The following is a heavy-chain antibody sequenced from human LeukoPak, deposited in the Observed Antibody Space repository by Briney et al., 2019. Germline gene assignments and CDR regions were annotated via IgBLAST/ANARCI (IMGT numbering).Heavy chain of an antibody. CDR2: IYHSGSI. Sequence: SETLSLTCTVSGYSISSGYYWGWIRQPPGKGLEWIGSIYHSGSIYYNPFLKSRVTISVDTSKNQFSLKLSTLTAADTAVYYCAKDSSTWGNLAGHFDSWGQGTLVTVSS. J-gene: IGHJ4*02. CDR1: GYSISSGYY. V-gene: IGHV4-38-2*02. CDR3: AKDSSTWGNLAGHFDS. D-gene: IGHD6-13*01.